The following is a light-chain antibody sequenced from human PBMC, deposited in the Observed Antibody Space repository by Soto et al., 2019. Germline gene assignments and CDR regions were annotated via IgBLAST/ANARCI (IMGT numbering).Light chain of an antibody. CDR3: QQYSTYPWT. CDR2: DAS. V-gene: IGKV1-5*01. J-gene: IGKJ1*01. Sequence: DIQMTQSPSPLSASVGDRVTITCRASQSISSWLAWYQQKPGKAPKVLIFDASSLESGVPSRFSGSGSATEFTLTISSLQPDDFATYYCQQYSTYPWTLGQGTKVDI. CDR1: QSISSW.